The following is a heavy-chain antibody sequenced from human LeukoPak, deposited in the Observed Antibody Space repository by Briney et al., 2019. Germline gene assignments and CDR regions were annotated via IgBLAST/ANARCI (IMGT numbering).Heavy chain of an antibody. D-gene: IGHD6-19*01. CDR1: GYTFTGLY. V-gene: IGHV1-2*02. J-gene: IGHJ4*02. Sequence: ASVKVSCKASGYTFTGLYMHWVRQAPGQGLEWMGWISPNSGGTNYAQKFRGRVTMTRDTSISIAYMELSRLTSDDTAVYYCARARYSSGWYPFDYWGQGTLVTVSS. CDR3: ARARYSSGWYPFDY. CDR2: ISPNSGGT.